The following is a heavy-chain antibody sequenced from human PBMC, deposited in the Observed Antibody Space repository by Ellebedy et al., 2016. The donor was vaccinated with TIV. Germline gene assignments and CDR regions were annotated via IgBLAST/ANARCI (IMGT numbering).Heavy chain of an antibody. CDR3: ARGGSHGMDV. Sequence: PGGSLRLSCAASGFTFSRHWMHWVRQAPGKGLVWVSVIYSGGSTYYADSVKGRFTISRDNSKNTLYLQMNSLRAEDTAVYYCARGGSHGMDVWGQGTTVTVSS. CDR1: GFTFSRHW. D-gene: IGHD2-15*01. V-gene: IGHV3-66*01. CDR2: IYSGGST. J-gene: IGHJ6*02.